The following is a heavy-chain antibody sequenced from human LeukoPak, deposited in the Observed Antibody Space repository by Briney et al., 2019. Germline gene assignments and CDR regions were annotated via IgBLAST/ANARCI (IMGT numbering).Heavy chain of an antibody. J-gene: IGHJ4*02. CDR3: ILGGYSSGWYGY. V-gene: IGHV1-2*02. D-gene: IGHD6-19*01. CDR1: GYTFTGYY. CDR2: INPNSGGT. Sequence: ASVNLSCKASGYTFTGYYMHWVRQAPGQGLEWMGWINPNSGGTNYAQKFQGRVTMTRDTSISTAYMELSRLRSDDTAVYYCILGGYSSGWYGYWGQGTLVTVSS.